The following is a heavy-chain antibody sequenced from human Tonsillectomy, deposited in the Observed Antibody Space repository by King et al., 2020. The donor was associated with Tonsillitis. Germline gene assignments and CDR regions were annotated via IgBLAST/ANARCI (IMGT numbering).Heavy chain of an antibody. CDR1: GFTVSSNY. D-gene: IGHD3-3*01. Sequence: VQLVETGGGLIQPGGSLRLSCAASGFTVSSNYMSWVRQAPGKGLEWVSVIYSGGSTYYADSVKGRFTISRDNSKNTLYLQMNSLRAEDPAVYYCASSRSAYDFWSGYYFDYWGQGTLVTVSS. J-gene: IGHJ4*02. CDR2: IYSGGST. CDR3: ASSRSAYDFWSGYYFDY. V-gene: IGHV3-53*02.